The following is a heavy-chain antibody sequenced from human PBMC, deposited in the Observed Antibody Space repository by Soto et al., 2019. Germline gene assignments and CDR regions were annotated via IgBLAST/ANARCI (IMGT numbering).Heavy chain of an antibody. V-gene: IGHV4-59*08. CDR3: ARRRRGCSSTSCYARAQYYYYMDV. CDR2: IYYSGST. Sequence: SETLSVTCTVSGGTIISYYWSWIRQPTGKGLEWIGYIYYSGSTNYNPSLKSRVTISVDTSKNQFSLKLSSVTAADTAVYYCARRRRGCSSTSCYARAQYYYYMDVWGKGTTVTVSS. J-gene: IGHJ6*03. CDR1: GGTIISYY. D-gene: IGHD2-2*01.